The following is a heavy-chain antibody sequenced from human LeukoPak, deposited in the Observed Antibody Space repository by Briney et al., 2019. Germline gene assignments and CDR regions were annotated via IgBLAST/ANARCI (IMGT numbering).Heavy chain of an antibody. J-gene: IGHJ4*02. CDR1: GGTFSSYA. V-gene: IGHV1-8*02. D-gene: IGHD3-22*01. CDR3: ARGLGSYDSSELTWPMISF. CDR2: MNPDSGDT. Sequence: GASVKVSCKASGGTFSSYAIKWVRQATGHGLEWMGWMNPDSGDTAYAQKFQGRITMTRSTSITTAYMELSSLRSEDTAVYYCARGLGSYDSSELTWPMISFWGQGTQVTVSS.